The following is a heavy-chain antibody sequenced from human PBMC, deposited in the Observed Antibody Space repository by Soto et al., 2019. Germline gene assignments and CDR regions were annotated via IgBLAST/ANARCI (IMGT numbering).Heavy chain of an antibody. D-gene: IGHD6-6*01. CDR1: GGSISSGGYS. CDR2: IYHSGST. CDR3: ARDSEQLVPYFDY. V-gene: IGHV4-61*08. Sequence: PSETLSLTCAVSGGSISSGGYSWSWLRQPPGKGLEWIGYIYHSGSTNSNPSLKSRVTISVDTSKNQFSLKLSSVTAADTAVYYCARDSEQLVPYFDYWGQGTLVTVSS. J-gene: IGHJ4*02.